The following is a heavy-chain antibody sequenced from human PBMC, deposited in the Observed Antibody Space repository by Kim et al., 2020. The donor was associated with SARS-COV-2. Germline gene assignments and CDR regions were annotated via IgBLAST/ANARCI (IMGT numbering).Heavy chain of an antibody. CDR2: VSTRSNYI. V-gene: IGHV3-21*01. CDR1: GFTFSDYA. D-gene: IGHD3-10*01. CDR3: TRLGRGFDY. J-gene: IGHJ4*02. Sequence: GGSLRLSCAASGFTFSDYAMKWVRQAPGKGLEWISSVSTRSNYIYYADSVKGRFTISRDNAKNSMYLQMNSLRAGDMAVYYCTRLGRGFDYWGQGTLVTV.